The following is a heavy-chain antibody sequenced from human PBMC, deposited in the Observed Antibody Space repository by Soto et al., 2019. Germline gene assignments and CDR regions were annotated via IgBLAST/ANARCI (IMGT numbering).Heavy chain of an antibody. Sequence: LRLSCAASGFTFSSYAMHWVRQAPGKGLEWVAVISYDGSNKYYADSVKGRFTISRDNSKNTLYLQMNSLRAEDTAVYYCARVPAAIDAFDIWGQGTMVTVSS. D-gene: IGHD2-2*01. J-gene: IGHJ3*02. CDR2: ISYDGSNK. CDR1: GFTFSSYA. V-gene: IGHV3-30-3*01. CDR3: ARVPAAIDAFDI.